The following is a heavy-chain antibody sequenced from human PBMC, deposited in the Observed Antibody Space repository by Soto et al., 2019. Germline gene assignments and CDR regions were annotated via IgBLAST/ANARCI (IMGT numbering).Heavy chain of an antibody. D-gene: IGHD5-12*01. Sequence: EVQLVESGGGLVQPGGSLRLSCAASGFTFSTYWMHWVRQVPGKGLVWVSRINSDGSTTSYADSVKGRFTISRDNAKNTLFLQRTSLRAEDTAVYYCAGGVATLLAWGQGTLVTVSS. V-gene: IGHV3-74*01. J-gene: IGHJ5*02. CDR1: GFTFSTYW. CDR2: INSDGSTT. CDR3: AGGVATLLA.